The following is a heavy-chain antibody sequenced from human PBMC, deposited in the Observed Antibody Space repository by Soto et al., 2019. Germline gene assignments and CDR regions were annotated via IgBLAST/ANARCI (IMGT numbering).Heavy chain of an antibody. CDR1: GFTFDDNA. J-gene: IGHJ4*02. CDR2: INWKSDI. V-gene: IGHV3-9*01. Sequence: SLSLSCAVAGFTFDDNAMHWGRQAPEKGLEWVSGINWKSDIGYADSVKGRFTISRDNAENSLYLQMNSLRAEDTALYYCAISQDRGGRTTFIYWGQGTQVTVSS. D-gene: IGHD3-16*01. CDR3: AISQDRGGRTTFIY.